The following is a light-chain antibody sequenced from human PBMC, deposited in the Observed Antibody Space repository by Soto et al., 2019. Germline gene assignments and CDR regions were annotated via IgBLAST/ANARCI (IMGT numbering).Light chain of an antibody. CDR2: LNSDGSH. V-gene: IGLV4-69*01. CDR3: QTWGTGYWV. Sequence: QPVLTQSPSASASLGASVKLTCTLSSGHSSYAIAWYQQQPEQGPRYLMKLNSDGSHTKGDGIPDRFSGSSSGAERYLTISSLQSEDEADYYCQTWGTGYWVFGGGTKLTVL. CDR1: SGHSSYA. J-gene: IGLJ3*02.